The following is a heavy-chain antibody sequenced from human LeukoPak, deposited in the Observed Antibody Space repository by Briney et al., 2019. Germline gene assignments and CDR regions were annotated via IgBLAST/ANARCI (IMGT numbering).Heavy chain of an antibody. CDR3: ARNARYSSSWYPL. D-gene: IGHD6-13*01. J-gene: IGHJ4*02. Sequence: SVKVSCKASGGTFSSYAISWVRQAPRQGLEWMGGIIPIFGTANYAQKFQGRVTITADESTSTAYMELSSLRSEDTAVYYCARNARYSSSWYPLWGQGTLVTVSS. V-gene: IGHV1-69*13. CDR1: GGTFSSYA. CDR2: IIPIFGTA.